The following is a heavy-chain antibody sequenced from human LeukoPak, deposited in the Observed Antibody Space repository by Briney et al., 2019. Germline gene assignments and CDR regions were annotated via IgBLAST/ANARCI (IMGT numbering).Heavy chain of an antibody. CDR3: ARQDGYYDSSGYHDAFDI. J-gene: IGHJ3*02. D-gene: IGHD3-22*01. CDR1: GYSFTSYW. CDR2: IYPGDSDT. Sequence: GESLKISCKGSGYSFTSYWIGWVRQMPGKGLEWMGIIYPGDSDTRYSPSFQGQVTISADKSISTAYLQWSSLKASDTAMYYCARQDGYYDSSGYHDAFDIWGQGTMVTVSS. V-gene: IGHV5-51*01.